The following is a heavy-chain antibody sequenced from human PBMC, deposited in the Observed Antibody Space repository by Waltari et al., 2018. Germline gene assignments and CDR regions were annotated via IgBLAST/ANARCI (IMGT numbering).Heavy chain of an antibody. Sequence: QVQLQESGPGLVKPSETLSLTCTVSGSSSTNSYWRWVRQPPGKGLEWLGFVHQNGNTKYNPALKGRVTMSVDTPKKQFSLKLSSVTAVDTAVYYCARFCSATNCYWSFDYWGQGLLVTVSS. CDR1: GSSSTNSY. V-gene: IGHV4-59*01. CDR3: ARFCSATNCYWSFDY. J-gene: IGHJ4*02. CDR2: VHQNGNT. D-gene: IGHD2-21*02.